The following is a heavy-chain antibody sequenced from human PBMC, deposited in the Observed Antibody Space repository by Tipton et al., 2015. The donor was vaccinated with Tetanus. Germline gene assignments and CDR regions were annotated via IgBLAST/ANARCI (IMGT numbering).Heavy chain of an antibody. V-gene: IGHV3-13*01. CDR2: IGTAGDT. CDR1: GFTLSTYD. CDR3: ARGSAGSPMDV. Sequence: SLRLSCAASGFTLSTYDIHWVRQPPGKGLEWVSGIGTAGDTHYSGSAKGRFTISRENVKNSLSLQLNNLRVGDTAVYYCARGSAGSPMDVWGQGTTVTVSS. J-gene: IGHJ6*02.